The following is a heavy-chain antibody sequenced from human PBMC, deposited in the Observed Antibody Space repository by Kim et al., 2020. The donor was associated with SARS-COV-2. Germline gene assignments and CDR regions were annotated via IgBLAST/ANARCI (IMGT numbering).Heavy chain of an antibody. J-gene: IGHJ2*01. V-gene: IGHV5-51*01. D-gene: IGHD2-8*01. CDR1: GFTSSYYW. Sequence: GESLKISCTCSGFTSSYYWIGWVRQMPGKGLEWMGVVYGIRSQTTYSPSFRGAVTISLDKSLNTAYLQWRSLRSSDTAMYFCARGHNGYDPRYWYFDFWGRGTLVTVSS. CDR2: VYGIRSQT. CDR3: ARGHNGYDPRYWYFDF.